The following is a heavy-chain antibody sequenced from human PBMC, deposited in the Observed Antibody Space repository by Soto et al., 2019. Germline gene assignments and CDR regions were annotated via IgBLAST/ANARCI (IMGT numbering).Heavy chain of an antibody. CDR3: ARDLSDGVVAAQYYYYGMDV. CDR2: IYYSGST. V-gene: IGHV4-59*01. J-gene: IGHJ6*02. D-gene: IGHD2-15*01. Sequence: SETLSLTCTVSGGSISSYYWSWIRQPPGKGLEWIGYIYYSGSTNYSPSLKSRVTISVDTSKNQFSLKLSSVTAADTAVYYCARDLSDGVVAAQYYYYGMDVWGQGTTVTVSS. CDR1: GGSISSYY.